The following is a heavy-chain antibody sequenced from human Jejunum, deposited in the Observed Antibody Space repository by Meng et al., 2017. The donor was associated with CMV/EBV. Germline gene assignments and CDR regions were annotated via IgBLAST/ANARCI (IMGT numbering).Heavy chain of an antibody. D-gene: IGHD5-24*01. CDR3: ARSQMGDLDY. Sequence: QVPRVGSGEALVNPGGSLRLSCVAYGLTFSDYYMSWIRQAPGKGLEWVSYISSSSSSTVYGESVRGRFSISRDNAKNSLYLQMNSLRADDTAVYFCARSQMGDLDYWGRGTLVTVSS. CDR1: GLTFSDYY. J-gene: IGHJ4*02. V-gene: IGHV3-11*05. CDR2: ISSSSSST.